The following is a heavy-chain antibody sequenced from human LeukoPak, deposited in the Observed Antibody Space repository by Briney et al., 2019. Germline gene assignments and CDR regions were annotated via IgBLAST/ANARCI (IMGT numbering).Heavy chain of an antibody. D-gene: IGHD3-22*01. J-gene: IGHJ4*02. CDR1: GFTFSSYA. Sequence: GGSLRLSCAASGFTFSSYAMSWVRQAPGKGLEWVSAISGSGGSTYYADSVKGRFTISRDNSKNTLYLQMNSLRAEDTAVYYCAKGRALAIVEVITTFDYWGQGTLVTVSS. CDR3: AKGRALAIVEVITTFDY. CDR2: ISGSGGST. V-gene: IGHV3-23*01.